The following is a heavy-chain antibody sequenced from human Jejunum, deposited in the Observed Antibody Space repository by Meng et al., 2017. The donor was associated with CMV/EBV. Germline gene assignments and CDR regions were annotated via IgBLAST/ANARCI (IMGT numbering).Heavy chain of an antibody. CDR2: LYTSGST. V-gene: IGHV4-4*07. CDR1: GGSMNSYY. CDR3: ARDARGIAAAGVY. J-gene: IGHJ4*02. Sequence: QVQLQESGPGLVKPSETLSLTCTVSGGSMNSYYWTWIRQPAGKGLEWIGRLYTSGSTTYNPSLKSRVTFSVDTSKNQFSLKLNSVTAADTAVYYCARDARGIAAAGVYWGQGTLVTVSS. D-gene: IGHD6-13*01.